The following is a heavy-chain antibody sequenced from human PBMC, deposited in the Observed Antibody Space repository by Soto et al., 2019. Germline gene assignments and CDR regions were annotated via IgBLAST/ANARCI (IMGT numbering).Heavy chain of an antibody. V-gene: IGHV3-30*18. CDR3: AKPLNLAAAGTFH. CDR2: ISYDGSNK. CDR1: GFTFSSYG. J-gene: IGHJ4*02. D-gene: IGHD6-13*01. Sequence: QVQLVESGGGVVQPGRSLRLSCAASGFTFSSYGMHWVRQAPGKGLEWVAVISYDGSNKYYADSVKGRFTISGDNSKNTLYRQMNSLRAEDTAVYYCAKPLNLAAAGTFHWGQGTLVTVSS.